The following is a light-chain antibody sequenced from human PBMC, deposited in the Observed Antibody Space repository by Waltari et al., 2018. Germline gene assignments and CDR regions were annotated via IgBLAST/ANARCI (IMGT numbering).Light chain of an antibody. V-gene: IGLV2-23*02. CDR2: EVS. Sequence: QSALTQPASVSGPPGQSITISCTGTNIDIGSYNLVSWSQQFPGKAPKLIIYEVSKRPSGVSKRFSGSRSANTASLTIAGLQPEDEADFYCCSYVGRGSFLAVGGGTKLTVL. CDR3: CSYVGRGSFLA. CDR1: NIDIGSYNL. J-gene: IGLJ2*01.